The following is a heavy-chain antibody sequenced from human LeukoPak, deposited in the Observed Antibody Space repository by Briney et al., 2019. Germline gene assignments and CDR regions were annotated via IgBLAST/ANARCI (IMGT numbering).Heavy chain of an antibody. J-gene: IGHJ6*02. D-gene: IGHD4-23*01. Sequence: ASVKVSCKASGYTFASYGINWVRQAPGQGLEWVGWISAYNGNTNYAQKLQGRVTLTTDTSTSTAYMELGSLRSDDTAVYYCARDLGDYGGYYGMDVWGQGTTVTVSS. V-gene: IGHV1-18*01. CDR2: ISAYNGNT. CDR3: ARDLGDYGGYYGMDV. CDR1: GYTFASYG.